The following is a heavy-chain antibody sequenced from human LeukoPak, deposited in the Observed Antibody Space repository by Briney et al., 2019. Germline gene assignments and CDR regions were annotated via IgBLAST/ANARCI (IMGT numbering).Heavy chain of an antibody. CDR3: AKDCGGRCDSTREGPFDI. CDR2: ISGSGRST. Sequence: GGSLRLSCTASGFTFGDYAMSWFRQAPGKGLEWVSAISGSGRSTYYADSVKGRFTISRDNSKNTLYLQMNGLRAEDTAVYNCAKDCGGRCDSTREGPFDIWGQGTMVTVSS. V-gene: IGHV3-23*01. CDR1: GFTFGDYA. D-gene: IGHD2-15*01. J-gene: IGHJ3*02.